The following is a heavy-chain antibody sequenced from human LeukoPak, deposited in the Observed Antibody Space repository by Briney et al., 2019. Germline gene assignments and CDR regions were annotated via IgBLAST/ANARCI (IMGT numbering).Heavy chain of an antibody. J-gene: IGHJ4*02. Sequence: PSETLSLTCAVSGGSISSSHHYWGWIRQPPGKGLEWIVSIYSSGSTYYNPSLRTRVTISVDTSKNQFSLKLSSVTAADTAVYYCARVIRTTGYYSNPKSGSFDFWGQGTLVTVSS. CDR2: IYSSGST. CDR3: ARVIRTTGYYSNPKSGSFDF. V-gene: IGHV4-39*01. D-gene: IGHD3-9*01. CDR1: GGSISSSHHY.